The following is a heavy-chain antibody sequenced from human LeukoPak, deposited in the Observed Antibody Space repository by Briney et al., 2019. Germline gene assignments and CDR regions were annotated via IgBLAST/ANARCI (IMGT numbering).Heavy chain of an antibody. CDR3: ARGITMVRGVYNWFDP. J-gene: IGHJ5*02. V-gene: IGHV1-46*01. Sequence: ASVKVSCKASGYTFTSYYMHWVRQAPGQGLEWMGIINPSGGSTSYAQKFQGRVTMTRDTSTSTVYMELSSLRSEDTAVYYCARGITMVRGVYNWFDPWGQGTLVTVSS. CDR1: GYTFTSYY. CDR2: INPSGGST. D-gene: IGHD3-10*01.